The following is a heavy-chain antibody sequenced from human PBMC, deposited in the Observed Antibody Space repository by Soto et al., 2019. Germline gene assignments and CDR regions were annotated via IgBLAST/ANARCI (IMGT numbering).Heavy chain of an antibody. Sequence: GGSLSLSCAVSGFTFTNDRITWVRQAPGKGLEWVSSVSKSDYKYYSHSVKGRSTSSRDNTKISVSLQKNSQRPEDTALYCCAREDSIIIPAVTDFWGPGTLVTISP. CDR1: GFTFTNDR. J-gene: IGHJ4*02. CDR2: VSKSDYK. D-gene: IGHD2-2*01. CDR3: AREDSIIIPAVTDF. V-gene: IGHV3-21*01.